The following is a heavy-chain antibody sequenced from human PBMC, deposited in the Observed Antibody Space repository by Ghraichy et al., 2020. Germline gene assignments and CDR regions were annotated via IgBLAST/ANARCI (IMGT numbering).Heavy chain of an antibody. CDR3: TAADYGDYVYYYGMDV. CDR2: IIPIFGTA. CDR1: GGTFSSYA. Sequence: SVKVSCKASGGTFSSYAISWVRQAPGQGLEWMGGIIPIFGTANYAQKFQGRVTITADESTSTAYMELSSLRSEDTAVYYCTAADYGDYVYYYGMDVWGQGTTVTVSS. J-gene: IGHJ6*02. V-gene: IGHV1-69*13. D-gene: IGHD4-17*01.